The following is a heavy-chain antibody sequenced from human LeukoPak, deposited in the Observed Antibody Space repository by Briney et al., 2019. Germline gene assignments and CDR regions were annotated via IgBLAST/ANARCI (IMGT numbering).Heavy chain of an antibody. V-gene: IGHV3-23*01. CDR2: ISGSGSST. CDR1: GFTFGDYA. J-gene: IGHJ4*02. Sequence: PGESPRLSCAASGFTFGDYAMHWVRQAPGKGLEWVSAISGSGSSTYYADSVKRRFTIPRDNSNHTLYLQMNSLRAEDTAVLYCAKDLTRCYGSGSYGYWGQGTLVTVSS. D-gene: IGHD3-10*01. CDR3: AKDLTRCYGSGSYGY.